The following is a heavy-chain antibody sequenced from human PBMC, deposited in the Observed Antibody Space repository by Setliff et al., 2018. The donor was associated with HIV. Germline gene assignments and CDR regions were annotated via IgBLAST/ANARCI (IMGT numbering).Heavy chain of an antibody. D-gene: IGHD3-3*02. CDR2: IKSDGTEK. V-gene: IGHV3-7*01. J-gene: IGHJ6*02. Sequence: PGGSLRLSCEASGFAFDDYAMHWVRQTPGKGLEWVGNIKSDGTEKNYADSVRGRFTISRDNAKNSLYLQMDSLRVEDTTVYYCTRKLAPGHGMDVWGQGTTVTVSS. CDR3: TRKLAPGHGMDV. CDR1: GFAFDDYA.